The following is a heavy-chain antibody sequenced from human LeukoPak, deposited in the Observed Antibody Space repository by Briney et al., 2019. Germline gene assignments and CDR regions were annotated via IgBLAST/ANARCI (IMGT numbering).Heavy chain of an antibody. CDR3: ASFAVATGNDEWDY. CDR2: VNHSGST. J-gene: IGHJ4*02. Sequence: PGGSLRLSCVASGFTFTTYSMNWVRLAPGRGLEWIGEVNHSGSTKYNPSHKSRVTISVDTSNNQFSLKLSSVTAADTAVYYCASFAVATGNDEWDYWGQGTLVTVSS. D-gene: IGHD1-1*01. CDR1: GFTFTTYS. V-gene: IGHV4-34*01.